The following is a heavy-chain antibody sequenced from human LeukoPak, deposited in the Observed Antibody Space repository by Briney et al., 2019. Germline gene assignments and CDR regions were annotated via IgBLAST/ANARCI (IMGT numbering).Heavy chain of an antibody. Sequence: GGSLRLSCAASGFTFSSYWMSWVRQAPGKGLEWVANIKQDGSEKYYVDSVKGRFTISRDNAKNSLFLQMNSLRAEDTAVYYCAKDFTPLSPPTVTTGDHTCFDYWGQGTLVTVSS. J-gene: IGHJ4*02. CDR2: IKQDGSEK. CDR1: GFTFSSYW. V-gene: IGHV3-7*03. D-gene: IGHD4-17*01. CDR3: AKDFTPLSPPTVTTGDHTCFDY.